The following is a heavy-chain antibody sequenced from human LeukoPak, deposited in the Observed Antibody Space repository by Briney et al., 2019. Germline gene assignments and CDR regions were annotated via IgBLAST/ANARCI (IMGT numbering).Heavy chain of an antibody. J-gene: IGHJ4*02. CDR2: IYSGGST. CDR1: GFTVSSNY. CDR3: AKDEATELMNRIGFDY. V-gene: IGHV3-53*01. D-gene: IGHD1-26*01. Sequence: GGSLRLSCAASGFTVSSNYMSWVRQAPGKGLEWVSVIYSGGSTYYADSVKGRFTISRDNSKNTLYLQMNSLRAEDTAVYYCAKDEATELMNRIGFDYWGQGTLVTVSS.